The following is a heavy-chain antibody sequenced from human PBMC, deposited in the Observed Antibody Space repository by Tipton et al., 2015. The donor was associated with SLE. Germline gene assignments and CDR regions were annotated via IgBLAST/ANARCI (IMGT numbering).Heavy chain of an antibody. D-gene: IGHD3-9*01. V-gene: IGHV4-39*07. Sequence: TLSLTCTVSGGSINSGAYYWGWIRQSPGKGLEWIGSIHKSGSTYYNPSLESRVTISLDTTRNQFSLRLTSATAADTAVYYCVKVLTHWGQGALVTVSS. J-gene: IGHJ4*02. CDR3: VKVLTH. CDR2: IHKSGST. CDR1: GGSINSGAYY.